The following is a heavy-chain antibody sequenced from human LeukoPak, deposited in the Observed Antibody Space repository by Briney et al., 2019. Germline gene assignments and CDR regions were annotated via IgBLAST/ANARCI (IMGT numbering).Heavy chain of an antibody. CDR3: ASLAAADIGWFDP. CDR2: IYYSGST. CDR1: GGSISSGGYY. Sequence: SETLSLTCTVSGGSISSGGYYWSWIRQHPGKGLEWIGYIYYSGSTYYNPSLKSRVTISVDTSKNQFSLKLSSVTAADTAVYYCASLAAADIGWFDPWGQGTLVTVSS. J-gene: IGHJ5*02. V-gene: IGHV4-31*03. D-gene: IGHD6-13*01.